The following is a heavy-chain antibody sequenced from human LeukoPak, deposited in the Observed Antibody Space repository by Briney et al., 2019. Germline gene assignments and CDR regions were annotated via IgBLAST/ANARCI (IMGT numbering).Heavy chain of an antibody. D-gene: IGHD6-6*01. J-gene: IGHJ4*02. CDR2: ISSSSSTI. CDR3: AREVTSGY. V-gene: IGHV3-48*02. CDR1: GFIFSNYA. Sequence: PGGSLRLSCAASGFIFSNYAMSWVRQAPGKGLEWVSYISSSSSTIYYADSVNGRFTISRDNAKNSLYLQMNSLRDGDTAVYYCAREVTSGYWGQGTLVTVSS.